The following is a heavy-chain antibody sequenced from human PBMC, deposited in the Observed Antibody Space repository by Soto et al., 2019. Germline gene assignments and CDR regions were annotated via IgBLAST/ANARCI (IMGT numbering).Heavy chain of an antibody. D-gene: IGHD2-21*02. CDR2: ITAYNGNT. CDR3: ARSIVVVTALDY. CDR1: GYTLTELS. J-gene: IGHJ4*02. Sequence: GASVKVSCKVSGYTLTELSMHWVRQAPGQGLEWMGWITAYNGNTNYAQKFQGRVTITRDTSASTAYMELSSLRSEDTAVYYCARSIVVVTALDYWGQGTLVTVSS. V-gene: IGHV1-3*01.